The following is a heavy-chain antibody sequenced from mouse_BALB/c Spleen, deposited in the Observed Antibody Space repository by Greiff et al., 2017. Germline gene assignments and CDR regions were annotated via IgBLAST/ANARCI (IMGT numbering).Heavy chain of an antibody. J-gene: IGHJ4*01. V-gene: IGHV5-6-3*01. CDR1: GFTFSSYG. D-gene: IGHD2-1*01. Sequence: EVKVVESGGGLVQPGGSLKLSCAASGFTFSSYGMSWVRQTPDKRLELVATINSNGGSTYYPDSVKGRFTISRDNAKNTLYLQMSSLKSEDTAMYYCAREGDYGNSFYYAMDYWGQGTSVTVSS. CDR2: INSNGGST. CDR3: AREGDYGNSFYYAMDY.